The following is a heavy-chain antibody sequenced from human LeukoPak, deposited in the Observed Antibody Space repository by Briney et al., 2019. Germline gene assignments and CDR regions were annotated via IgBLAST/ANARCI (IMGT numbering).Heavy chain of an antibody. CDR1: GGSISSGDYY. CDR3: ARGHVIYCSSTSCYPYYFDY. V-gene: IGHV4-30-4*01. D-gene: IGHD2-2*01. Sequence: SQTLSLTCTVSGGSISSGDYYWSWIRQPPGKGLEWIGYTYYSGSTYYNPSLKSRVTISVDTSKNQFSLKLSSVTAADTAVYYCARGHVIYCSSTSCYPYYFDYWGQGTLVTVSS. CDR2: TYYSGST. J-gene: IGHJ4*02.